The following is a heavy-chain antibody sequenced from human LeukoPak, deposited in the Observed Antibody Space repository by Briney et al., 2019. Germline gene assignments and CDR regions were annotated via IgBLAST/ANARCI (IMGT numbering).Heavy chain of an antibody. D-gene: IGHD6-19*01. CDR1: SGSFSGYY. J-gene: IGHJ4*02. V-gene: IGHV4-34*01. Sequence: SETLSLTCAIYSGSFSGYYWNWIRQPPGKGLEWIGEINHSGFTNYNPSLNRRVTMSVDTSKNQFSLNLTSVTAADTAVYYCAASGWTPGLDYWGQGTPVTVSS. CDR2: INHSGFT. CDR3: AASGWTPGLDY.